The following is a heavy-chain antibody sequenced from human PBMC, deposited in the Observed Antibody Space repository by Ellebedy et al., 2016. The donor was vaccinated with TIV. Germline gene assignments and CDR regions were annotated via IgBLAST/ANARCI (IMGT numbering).Heavy chain of an antibody. CDR1: GFTFSSYW. CDR2: IKQDGSEK. D-gene: IGHD1-26*01. Sequence: GGSLRLSCAASGFTFSSYWMSWVRQAPGKGLEWVANIKQDGSEKYYVDSVKGRFTISRDNAKNSLYLQMNSLRAEDTAVYYCARDVPQLPRPTYYFDYWGQGTLVTVSS. CDR3: ARDVPQLPRPTYYFDY. V-gene: IGHV3-7*01. J-gene: IGHJ4*02.